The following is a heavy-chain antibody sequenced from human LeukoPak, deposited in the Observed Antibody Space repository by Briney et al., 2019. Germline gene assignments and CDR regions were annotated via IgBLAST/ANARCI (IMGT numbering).Heavy chain of an antibody. Sequence: GGSLRLSCAASGFTFSNYGMQWVRQAPGKGLEWVAVVSHDGSTTFYADSVQGRFTISRDNAKNSLYLQMNSLRAEDTAAYYRARGPYSSGSSADYWGQGTLVTVSS. CDR3: ARGPYSSGSSADY. CDR1: GFTFSNYG. D-gene: IGHD6-19*01. CDR2: VSHDGSTT. V-gene: IGHV3-30*03. J-gene: IGHJ4*02.